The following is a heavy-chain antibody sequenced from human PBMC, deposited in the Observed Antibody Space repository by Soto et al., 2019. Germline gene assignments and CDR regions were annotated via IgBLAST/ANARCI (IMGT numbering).Heavy chain of an antibody. J-gene: IGHJ6*03. CDR1: GFTVSSNY. D-gene: IGHD4-17*01. V-gene: IGHV3-66*01. Sequence: GGSLRLSCAASGFTVSSNYMSWVRQAPGKGLEWVSVIYSGGSTYYADSVKGRFTISRDNSKNTLYLPMNSLRAEDTAVYYCATATGTTVFNYMDVWGKGTTVTVSS. CDR3: ATATGTTVFNYMDV. CDR2: IYSGGST.